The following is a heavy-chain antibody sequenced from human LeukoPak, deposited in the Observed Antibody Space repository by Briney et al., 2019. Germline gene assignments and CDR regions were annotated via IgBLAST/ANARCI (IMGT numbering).Heavy chain of an antibody. CDR2: INHSGST. J-gene: IGHJ5*02. Sequence: TSETLSLTCAVYGGSFSGYYWSWIRQPPGKGLEWIGEINHSGSTNYNPSLKSRVTISVDTSKNQFSLKLSSVTAADTAVYYCARRFVVVVAATVNWFDPWGQGTLVTVSS. CDR1: GGSFSGYY. CDR3: ARRFVVVVAATVNWFDP. V-gene: IGHV4-34*01. D-gene: IGHD2-15*01.